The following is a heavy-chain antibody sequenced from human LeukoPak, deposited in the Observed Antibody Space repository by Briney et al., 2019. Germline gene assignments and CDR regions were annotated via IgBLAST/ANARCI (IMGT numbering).Heavy chain of an antibody. V-gene: IGHV4-4*07. J-gene: IGHJ4*02. CDR1: GGSISSYY. CDR2: IYTSGST. CDR3: ARSHPPGDRIDY. Sequence: SETLSLTCTVSGGSISSYYWSWIRQPAGKGLEWIGRIYTSGSTNYNPSLKSRVTMSVDTSKNQFSLKLSSVTAADTAVHYCARSHPPGDRIDYWGQGTLVTVSS. D-gene: IGHD3-16*01.